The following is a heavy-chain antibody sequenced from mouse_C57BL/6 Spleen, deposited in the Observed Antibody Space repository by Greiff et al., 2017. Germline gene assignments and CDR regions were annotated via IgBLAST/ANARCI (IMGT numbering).Heavy chain of an antibody. CDR1: GFTFSDYG. CDR3: ASVEGYYVWFAY. D-gene: IGHD2-3*01. CDR2: MCSGSSTI. Sequence: EVNVVESGGGLVKPGGSLKLSCAASGFTFSDYGMHWVRQAPEKGLEWVVYMCSGSSTIYYADTVTGRFTISIDNAKNTLFLQMTSLSSEATAMYYCASVEGYYVWFAYWGQGTLVTVSA. J-gene: IGHJ3*01. V-gene: IGHV5-17*01.